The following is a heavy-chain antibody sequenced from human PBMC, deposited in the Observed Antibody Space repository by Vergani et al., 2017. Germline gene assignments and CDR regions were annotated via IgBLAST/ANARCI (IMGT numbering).Heavy chain of an antibody. D-gene: IGHD1-1*01. CDR3: AKRGGLNGQKHLNWFDP. J-gene: IGHJ5*02. CDR1: GFTFSACP. Sequence: EVQLLQSGGGVIQPGGSVRLSCAASGFTFSACPMTWVRQAPGKGLEWVSRIKSDGSITAYADSVKGRFAISRDNSKNTLYLQMNSLRAEDTAVYYCAKRGGLNGQKHLNWFDPWGQGTLVTVSS. CDR2: IKSDGSIT. V-gene: IGHV3-23*01.